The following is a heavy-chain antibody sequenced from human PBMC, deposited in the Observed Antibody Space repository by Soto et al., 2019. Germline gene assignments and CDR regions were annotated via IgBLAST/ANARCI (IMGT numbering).Heavy chain of an antibody. CDR1: GGFTSTNNW. Sequence: QLQLQESGPGLVRPSGTLSLTCAVSGGFTSTNNWWSWVRQPPRKGLEWIGDAYHSGSTEYNPSLKSRVSISMDKSKNQISLKLTSATAADTAVYYCARSPPSSYYGGSGTFDYWGQGTLVTVSS. CDR2: AYHSGST. CDR3: ARSPPSSYYGGSGTFDY. V-gene: IGHV4-4*02. J-gene: IGHJ4*02. D-gene: IGHD3-10*01.